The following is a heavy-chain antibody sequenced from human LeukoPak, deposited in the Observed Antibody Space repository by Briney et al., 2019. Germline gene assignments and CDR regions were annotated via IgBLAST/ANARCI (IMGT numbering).Heavy chain of an antibody. J-gene: IGHJ6*03. CDR3: ARVKTYGDYVVYYYYMDV. V-gene: IGHV3-23*01. CDR1: GFTFSSYA. D-gene: IGHD4-17*01. Sequence: GGSLRLSCAASGFTFSSYAMSWVRQAPGKGLEWVSAISGSGGSTYYADSVKGRFTISRDNSKNTLYLQMNSLRAEDTAVYYCARVKTYGDYVVYYYYMDVWGKGTTVTVSS. CDR2: ISGSGGST.